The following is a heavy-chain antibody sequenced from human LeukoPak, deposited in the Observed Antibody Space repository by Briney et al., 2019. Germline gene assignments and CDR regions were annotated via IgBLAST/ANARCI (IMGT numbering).Heavy chain of an antibody. Sequence: GGSLRLSCAASGFPFSSFSFNWVRQAPGKGLEWLSHITSGGTTSYYADSVRGRFTISKENAKNTLYLQMNSLRAEDTAVYYCARDPCSGSYGNYYYYFMDVWGKGTTVTISS. D-gene: IGHD1-26*01. J-gene: IGHJ6*03. CDR1: GFPFSSFS. CDR3: ARDPCSGSYGNYYYYFMDV. CDR2: ITSGGTTS. V-gene: IGHV3-48*01.